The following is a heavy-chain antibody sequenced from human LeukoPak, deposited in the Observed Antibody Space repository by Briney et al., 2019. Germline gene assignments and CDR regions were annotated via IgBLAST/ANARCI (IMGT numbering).Heavy chain of an antibody. CDR3: ARGLDTAMAYNWFDP. V-gene: IGHV4-59*01. CDR2: IYYSGST. CDR1: GGSISSYY. D-gene: IGHD5-18*01. J-gene: IGHJ5*02. Sequence: SETLSLTCTVSGGSISSYYWSWIRQPPGKGLEWIGYIYYSGSTNYNPSLKSRVTILVDTSKNQFSLKLSSVTAADTAVYYCARGLDTAMAYNWFDPWGQGTLVTVSS.